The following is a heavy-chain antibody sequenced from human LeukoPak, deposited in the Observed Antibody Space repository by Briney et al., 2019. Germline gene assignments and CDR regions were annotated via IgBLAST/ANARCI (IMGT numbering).Heavy chain of an antibody. V-gene: IGHV3-73*01. CDR2: IRSKANSYAT. CDR1: GFTFSGSA. J-gene: IGHJ4*02. Sequence: GGSLRLSCAASGFTFSGSAMHWVRQASGKGLEWVGRIRSKANSYATAYAASVKGRFTISRDDSKNTAYLQMNSLKTEDTAVYYCTRTKHYYDSSGYYSSLDYWGQGTLVTVSS. D-gene: IGHD3-22*01. CDR3: TRTKHYYDSSGYYSSLDY.